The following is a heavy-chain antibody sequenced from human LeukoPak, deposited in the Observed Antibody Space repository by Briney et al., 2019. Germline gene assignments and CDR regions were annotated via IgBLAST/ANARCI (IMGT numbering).Heavy chain of an antibody. CDR1: GGSISNFY. Sequence: SETLSLTCTVSGGSISNFYWSWIRQPPGKGLEWIGYIHNSGSTNYNPSLKSRVTISVDTPKNQFSLKVSSVTAADTALYYCARTVVTTTSAFDIWGQGTMVTVSS. CDR2: IHNSGST. J-gene: IGHJ3*02. D-gene: IGHD2-21*02. CDR3: ARTVVTTTSAFDI. V-gene: IGHV4-59*12.